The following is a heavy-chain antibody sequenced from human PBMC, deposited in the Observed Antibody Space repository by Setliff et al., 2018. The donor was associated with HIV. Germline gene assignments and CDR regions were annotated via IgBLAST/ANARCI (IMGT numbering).Heavy chain of an antibody. V-gene: IGHV4-61*01. CDR3: AREPHELRYFDWLLYPAYYYYGMDV. D-gene: IGHD3-9*01. J-gene: IGHJ6*02. CDR1: GGSVSSGSYY. Sequence: PSETLSLTCTVSGGSVSSGSYYWSWIRQPPGKGLEWIGYIYYSGSTKHNPSLKSRVTISRDNAKNSLYLQMNSLRAEDTAVYYCAREPHELRYFDWLLYPAYYYYGMDVGGQGTTVTV. CDR2: IYYSGST.